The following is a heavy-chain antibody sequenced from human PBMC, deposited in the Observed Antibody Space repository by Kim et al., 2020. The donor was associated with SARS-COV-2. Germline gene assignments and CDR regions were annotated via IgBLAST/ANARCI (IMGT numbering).Heavy chain of an antibody. CDR3: ARDSRQQLVLWRDAFDI. Sequence: FQGRVTITADESTSTAYMELSSLRSEDTAVYYCARDSRQQLVLWRDAFDIWGQGTMVTVSS. V-gene: IGHV1-69*01. D-gene: IGHD6-13*01. J-gene: IGHJ3*02.